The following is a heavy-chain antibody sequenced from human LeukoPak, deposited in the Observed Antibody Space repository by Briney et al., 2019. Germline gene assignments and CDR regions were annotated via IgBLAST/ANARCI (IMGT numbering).Heavy chain of an antibody. D-gene: IGHD3-10*02. CDR2: INAGNGNT. V-gene: IGHV1-3*01. J-gene: IGHJ4*02. CDR1: GYTLTELS. CDR3: ARDDYVMFGELDY. Sequence: ASVKVSCKVSGYTLTELSMHWVRQAPGKRLEWMGWINAGNGNTKYSQKFQGRVTITRDTSASTAYMELSGLRSEDTAVYYCARDDYVMFGELDYWGQGTLVTVSS.